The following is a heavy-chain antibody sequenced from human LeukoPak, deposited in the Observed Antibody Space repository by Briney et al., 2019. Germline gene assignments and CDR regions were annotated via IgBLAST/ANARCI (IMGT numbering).Heavy chain of an antibody. V-gene: IGHV4-59*08. J-gene: IGHJ6*02. Sequence: SETLSLTCTVSGGPISHYYWSWIRQPPGKGLEWIGYIYYSGSTNYNPSLKSRVTISVDTSNNQFSLKLSSVTAADTAVYYCARHYHDITIFGVVINYYGMHVWGQGTTVTVSS. CDR2: IYYSGST. D-gene: IGHD3-3*01. CDR3: ARHYHDITIFGVVINYYGMHV. CDR1: GGPISHYY.